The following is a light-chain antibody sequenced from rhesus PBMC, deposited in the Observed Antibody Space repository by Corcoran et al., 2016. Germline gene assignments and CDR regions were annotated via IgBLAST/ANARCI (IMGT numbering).Light chain of an antibody. CDR2: SAS. V-gene: IGKV1-25*01. Sequence: DIQMTQSPYSLAASVGDRVTITCLASQGSSSYLAWYQQKPGKAPKLLLESASTLQSGVPSRVSGSGSRTDFTLTVRTLQPVDFSTYCCPQHHTYPGTFGQGTKV. J-gene: IGKJ1*01. CDR3: PQHHTYPGT. CDR1: QGSSSY.